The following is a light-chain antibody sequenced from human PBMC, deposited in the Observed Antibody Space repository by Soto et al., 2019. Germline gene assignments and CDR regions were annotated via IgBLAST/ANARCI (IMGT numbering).Light chain of an antibody. CDR1: QGIRND. CDR3: LQDHSYPWT. J-gene: IGKJ1*01. V-gene: IGKV1-6*01. CDR2: AAS. Sequence: AIPMTQSPSSLSASVGDRITIACRASQGIRNDLGWYQQKPGKAPKLLIYAASKLQRGVPSRFSGSGSGALFTLTIRSLQPEDFATYYCLQDHSYPWTFGQGTKVEIK.